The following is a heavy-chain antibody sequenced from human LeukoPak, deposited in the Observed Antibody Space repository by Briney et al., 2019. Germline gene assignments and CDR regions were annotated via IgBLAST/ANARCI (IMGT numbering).Heavy chain of an antibody. CDR3: ARDRTGYYYDSSGYYFDAFDI. D-gene: IGHD3-22*01. Sequence: GASVKVSCKASGYTFTNYYMHWVRQAPGQGLEWMGIINPSGGSTSYAQMFQGRVTMTRDTSTTTVYMELSSLRSEDTAVYSCARDRTGYYYDSSGYYFDAFDIWGQGTMVTVSS. CDR1: GYTFTNYY. CDR2: INPSGGST. V-gene: IGHV1-46*03. J-gene: IGHJ3*02.